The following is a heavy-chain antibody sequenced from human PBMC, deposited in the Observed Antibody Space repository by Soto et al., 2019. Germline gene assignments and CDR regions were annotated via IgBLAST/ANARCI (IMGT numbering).Heavy chain of an antibody. D-gene: IGHD3-10*01. J-gene: IGHJ5*02. Sequence: SETLSLTCTVSGGSISSGGYYWSWIRQHPGKGLERIGYIYYSGSTYYNPSLKSRDTISVDTAKNQFSLKLSSVTAADTAVDFCARVGELLWFGESSYWFDPWGQGTLVTVCS. CDR3: ARVGELLWFGESSYWFDP. CDR1: GGSISSGGYY. CDR2: IYYSGST. V-gene: IGHV4-31*03.